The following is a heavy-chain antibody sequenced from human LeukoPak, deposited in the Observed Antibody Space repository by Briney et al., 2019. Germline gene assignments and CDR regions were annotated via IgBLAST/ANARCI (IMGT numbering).Heavy chain of an antibody. CDR1: GGSIGSGGYY. V-gene: IGHV4-31*03. J-gene: IGHJ4*02. D-gene: IGHD6-13*01. CDR3: ARATTQQLVFDY. CDR2: IYYSGST. Sequence: SETLSLTCTVSGGSIGSGGYYWSWIRQHPGKGLEWIGYIYYSGSTYYNPSLKSRVTISVDTSKNQFSLKLSSVTAADTAVYYCARATTQQLVFDYWGQGTLVTVSS.